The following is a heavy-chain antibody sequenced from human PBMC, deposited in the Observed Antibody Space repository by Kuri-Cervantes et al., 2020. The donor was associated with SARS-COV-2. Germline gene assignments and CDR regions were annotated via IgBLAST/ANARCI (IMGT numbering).Heavy chain of an antibody. CDR1: GGTFGSYG. J-gene: IGHJ4*02. Sequence: SVKVSCKASGGTFGSYGFSWVRQAPGQGLEWMGRIIPFFGTANYAQKFQDRVTITADKSTSTAYMELSSLRSEDAAVYYCAREGTILSDIDYWGQGTLVTVSS. CDR3: AREGTILSDIDY. V-gene: IGHV1-69*06. CDR2: IIPFFGTA. D-gene: IGHD2/OR15-2a*01.